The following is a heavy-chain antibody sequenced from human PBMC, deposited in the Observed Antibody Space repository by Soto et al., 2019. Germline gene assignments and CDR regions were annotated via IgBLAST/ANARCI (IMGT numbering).Heavy chain of an antibody. CDR2: ISGSGGST. V-gene: IGHV3-23*01. D-gene: IGHD3-10*01. CDR1: GFTFSSYA. J-gene: IGHJ4*02. CDR3: AKRPSLYYYYGSGSYFDY. Sequence: PGESLKISCAASGFTFSSYAMSWVRQAPGKGLEWVSAISGSGGSTYYADSVKGRFTISRDNSKNTLYLQMNSLRAEDTAVYYCAKRPSLYYYYGSGSYFDYWGQGTLVTVSS.